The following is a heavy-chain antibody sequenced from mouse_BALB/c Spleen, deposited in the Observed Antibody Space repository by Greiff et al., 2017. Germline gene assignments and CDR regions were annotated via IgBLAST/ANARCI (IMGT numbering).Heavy chain of an antibody. CDR3: ARSDRYDY. CDR2: INPSTGYT. CDR1: GYTFTSYW. Sequence: VQGVESGAELAKPGASVKMSCKASGYTFTSYWMHWVKQRPGQGLEWIGYINPSTGYTEYNQKFKDKATLTADKSSSTAYMQLSSLTSEDSAVYYCARSDRYDYWGQGTTLTVSS. D-gene: IGHD2-14*01. J-gene: IGHJ2*01. V-gene: IGHV1-7*01.